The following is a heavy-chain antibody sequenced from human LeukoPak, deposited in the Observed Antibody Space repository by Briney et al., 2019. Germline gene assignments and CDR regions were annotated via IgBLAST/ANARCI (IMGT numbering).Heavy chain of an antibody. V-gene: IGHV1-58*02. CDR1: GFTFTTSA. CDR3: AAAYRYFYDRGGYFDY. Sequence: GATVKVSCKASGFTFTTSAMQWGRQARGQRLEWIGWIVVGSGNTNYTQKFQERVTIIRDMSTSTAYLELSSLRSEATAVYYCAAAYRYFYDRGGYFDYWGQGTLATVSS. D-gene: IGHD3-22*01. J-gene: IGHJ4*02. CDR2: IVVGSGNT.